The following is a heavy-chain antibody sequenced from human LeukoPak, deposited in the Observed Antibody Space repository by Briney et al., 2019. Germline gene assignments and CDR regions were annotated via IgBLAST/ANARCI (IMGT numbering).Heavy chain of an antibody. V-gene: IGHV5-51*01. CDR2: IYPGDSDT. J-gene: IGHJ5*02. Sequence: GESLKISCKGSGYSFTSYWIGWVRQMPGKGLEWMGIIYPGDSDTRYSPSFQGQVTISADKSISTAYLQWSSLKASDTAMYYCARSYWKGAGTNWFDPWGQGTLVTVSS. CDR1: GYSFTSYW. D-gene: IGHD6-13*01. CDR3: ARSYWKGAGTNWFDP.